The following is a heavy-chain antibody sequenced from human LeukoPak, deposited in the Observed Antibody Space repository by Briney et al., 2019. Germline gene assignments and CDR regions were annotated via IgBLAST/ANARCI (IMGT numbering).Heavy chain of an antibody. J-gene: IGHJ4*02. CDR3: SRENGAFSPFGY. V-gene: IGHV4-4*02. Sequence: SETLSLTCGVSGGSISNTNWWSWVRQPPGQGLEWIGEISLTGLTHYSPSLESRVTVSLDKSKNQLSLNLTSVTAADTAVYYCSRENGAFSPFGYWGQGTLVTVLS. CDR1: GGSISNTNW. D-gene: IGHD2-8*01. CDR2: ISLTGLT.